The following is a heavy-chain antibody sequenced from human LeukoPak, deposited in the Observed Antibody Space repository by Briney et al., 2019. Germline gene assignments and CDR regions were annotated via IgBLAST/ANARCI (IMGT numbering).Heavy chain of an antibody. CDR1: GYTFTGYY. CDR2: INPSGGST. D-gene: IGHD4-17*01. CDR3: AREPYGDYAPGYFDY. V-gene: IGHV1-46*01. Sequence: ASVKVSCKASGYTFTGYYMHWVRQAPGQGLEWMGIINPSGGSTSYAQKFQGRVTMTRDMSTSIVYMELSSLRSEDTAVYYCAREPYGDYAPGYFDYWGQGTLVTVSS. J-gene: IGHJ4*02.